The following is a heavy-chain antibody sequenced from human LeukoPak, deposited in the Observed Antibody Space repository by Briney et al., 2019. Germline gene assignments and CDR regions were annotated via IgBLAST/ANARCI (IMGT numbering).Heavy chain of an antibody. J-gene: IGHJ4*02. CDR2: INSDGIIT. Sequence: GGSLRLSCEASGFTSSSYWMHWVRQVPGKGLVWVSRINSDGIITNYADSVKGRFTISRDNAKNTLYLQMNSLRVEDTAVYYCARVWLPGWGQGTLVTVSS. V-gene: IGHV3-74*01. CDR3: ARVWLPG. D-gene: IGHD5-12*01. CDR1: GFTSSSYW.